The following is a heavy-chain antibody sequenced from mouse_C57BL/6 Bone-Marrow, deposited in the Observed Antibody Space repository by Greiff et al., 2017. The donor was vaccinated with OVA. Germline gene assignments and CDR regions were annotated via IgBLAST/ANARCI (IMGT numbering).Heavy chain of an antibody. D-gene: IGHD3-1*01. CDR3: ARLGDWYFDV. CDR1: GFTFSDYY. J-gene: IGHJ1*03. V-gene: IGHV5-12*01. Sequence: EVKLQESGGGLVQPGGSLKLSCAASGFTFSDYYMYWVRQTPEKRLEWVAYISNGGGSTYYPDTVKGRFTISRDNAKNTLYLQMSRLKSEDTAMYYCARLGDWYFDVWGTGTTVTVSS. CDR2: ISNGGGST.